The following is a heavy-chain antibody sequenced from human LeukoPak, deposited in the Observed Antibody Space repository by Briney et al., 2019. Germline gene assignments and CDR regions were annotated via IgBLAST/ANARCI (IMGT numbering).Heavy chain of an antibody. CDR3: TRDPPKP. CDR1: GGSISSYY. V-gene: IGHV3-49*04. CDR2: IRSKAYGGTT. J-gene: IGHJ5*02. Sequence: LSLTCTVSGGSISSYYWSWVRQAPGKGLEWVGFIRSKAYGGTTEYAASVKGRFTISRDDSKSIAYLQMNSLKTEDTAVYYCTRDPPKPWGQGTLVTVSS.